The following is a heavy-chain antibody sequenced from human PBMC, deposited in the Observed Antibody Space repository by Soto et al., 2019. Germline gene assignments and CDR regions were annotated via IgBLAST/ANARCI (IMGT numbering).Heavy chain of an antibody. CDR2: ISSSSRYI. V-gene: IGHV3-21*01. J-gene: IGHJ6*02. CDR1: GFTFSSYS. D-gene: IGHD2-2*01. CDR3: ARDRTEYCSSTSCYGYGMDV. Sequence: GGSLRLSCAASGFTFSSYSMNWVRQAPGKGLEWVSSISSSSRYIYYADSVKGRFTISRDNAQNSLYLQMNSLRAEETAVYYCARDRTEYCSSTSCYGYGMDVWGQGTTVTVSS.